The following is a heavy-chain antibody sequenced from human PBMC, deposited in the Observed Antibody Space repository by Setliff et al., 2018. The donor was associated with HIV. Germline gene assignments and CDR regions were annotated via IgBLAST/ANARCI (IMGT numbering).Heavy chain of an antibody. CDR1: GGSISGFY. D-gene: IGHD2-2*01. CDR3: ATQDYCSSTSCKDFDY. CDR2: IHNSGST. J-gene: IGHJ4*02. Sequence: PSETLSLTCTVSGGSISGFYWSWIRQPPGKGLEWIAYIHNSGSTEYNPSLQSRVTISLDTSKRQFSLKLNSMTAADTAVYYCATQDYCSSTSCKDFDYWGQGTLVTVSS. V-gene: IGHV4-59*08.